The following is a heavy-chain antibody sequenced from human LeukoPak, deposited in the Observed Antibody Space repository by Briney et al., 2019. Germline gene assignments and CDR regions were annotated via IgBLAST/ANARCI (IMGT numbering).Heavy chain of an antibody. Sequence: SVKVSCKASGGTFSSYAISWVRQAPGQGLEWMGRIIPIFSRANYAQKFQVRVTITMDKSTSKAYMELSILRPKDTAVYYCARDKHYYGSGSYYSDYWGQGTLVTVSS. D-gene: IGHD3-10*01. V-gene: IGHV1-69*05. CDR3: ARDKHYYGSGSYYSDY. CDR1: GGTFSSYA. J-gene: IGHJ4*02. CDR2: IIPIFSRA.